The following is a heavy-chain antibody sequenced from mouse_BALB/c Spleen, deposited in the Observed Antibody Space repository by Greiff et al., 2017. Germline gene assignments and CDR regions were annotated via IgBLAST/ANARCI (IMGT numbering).Heavy chain of an antibody. CDR3: ARVIHYYGYVDY. J-gene: IGHJ2*01. V-gene: IGHV5-6-5*01. D-gene: IGHD1-2*01. CDR2: ISSGGST. CDR1: GFTFSSYG. Sequence: EVKLVESGGGLVQPGGSLKLSCAASGFTFSSYGMSWVRQTPDKRLELVATISSGGSTYYPDSVKGRFTISRDNARNILYLQMSSLRSEDTAMYYCARVIHYYGYVDYWGQGTTLTVSS.